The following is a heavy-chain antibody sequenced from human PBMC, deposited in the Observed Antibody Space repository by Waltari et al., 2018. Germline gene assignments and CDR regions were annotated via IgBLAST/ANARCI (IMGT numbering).Heavy chain of an antibody. J-gene: IGHJ6*02. CDR2: IISDGGST. D-gene: IGHD2-15*01. V-gene: IGHV3-64*01. CDR3: ARDFYGVLRYCSGSRCYSGYYYYGRDV. Sequence: EVQLVESGGGLVQPGGSLRLSCAASGFTFSSYAMHWFRQAPGKGLEYVSAIISDGGSTYCANSVEGRVTSPRETFKNTVYIHRGSMRAEEIAVYYCARDFYGVLRYCSGSRCYSGYYYYGRDVWCQGTTVTVSS. CDR1: GFTFSSYA.